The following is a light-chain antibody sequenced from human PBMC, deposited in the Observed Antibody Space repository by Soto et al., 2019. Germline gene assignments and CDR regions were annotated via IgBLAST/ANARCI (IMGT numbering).Light chain of an antibody. Sequence: EIVLTQSPGTLSLSPGERATLSCRTSQSVRSNYLAWYHQKPGQAPRLLIYGAANRATGIPDRFGGSGSGTVFTLTISRLEPEDFAVYYCQQYGSSPYTFGQGTKLEIK. J-gene: IGKJ2*01. V-gene: IGKV3-20*01. CDR3: QQYGSSPYT. CDR2: GAA. CDR1: QSVRSNY.